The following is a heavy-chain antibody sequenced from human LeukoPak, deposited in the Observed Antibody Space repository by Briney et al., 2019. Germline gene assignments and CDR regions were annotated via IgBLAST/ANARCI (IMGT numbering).Heavy chain of an antibody. J-gene: IGHJ6*03. V-gene: IGHV3-23*01. D-gene: IGHD1-26*01. CDR2: ISNSGGST. Sequence: PGGSLTLSCAASGFTFSSYGMIWVRQAPGKGLEWVSSISNSGGSTYHADSMKGRFTISRDNSKPALYPQMNSLRAEDTRVYYCARDRGQLGASGMDVWGKGTTVTVSS. CDR3: ARDRGQLGASGMDV. CDR1: GFTFSSYG.